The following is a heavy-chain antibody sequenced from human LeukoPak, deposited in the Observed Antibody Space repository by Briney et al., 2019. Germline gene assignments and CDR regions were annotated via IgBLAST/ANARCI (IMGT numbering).Heavy chain of an antibody. V-gene: IGHV1-18*04. D-gene: IGHD4-11*01. J-gene: IGHJ6*02. CDR2: ISAYNGNT. CDR3: ARDSPATVTQGRDYYYGMDV. CDR1: GYTFTNYL. Sequence: ASVKVSCKASGYTFTNYLLHWVRQAPGQGLEWMGWISAYNGNTNYAQKLQGRVTMTTDTSTSTAYMELRSLRSDDTAVYYCARDSPATVTQGRDYYYGMDVWGQGTAVTVSS.